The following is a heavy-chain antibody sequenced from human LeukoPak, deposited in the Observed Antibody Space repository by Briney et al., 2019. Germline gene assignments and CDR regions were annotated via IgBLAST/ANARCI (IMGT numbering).Heavy chain of an antibody. J-gene: IGHJ6*02. CDR2: INPSEGST. CDR1: GYTFTSDY. D-gene: IGHD3-10*01. Sequence: ASVKVSCKASGYTFTSDYMHWVRQAPGQGRECMGIINPSEGSTSYAQKFQGRVTMTRDTSTSTVYMELSSLRSEDTAVYYCARELMVGSGAYYYGMDVWGQGTTVTVSS. V-gene: IGHV1-46*01. CDR3: ARELMVGSGAYYYGMDV.